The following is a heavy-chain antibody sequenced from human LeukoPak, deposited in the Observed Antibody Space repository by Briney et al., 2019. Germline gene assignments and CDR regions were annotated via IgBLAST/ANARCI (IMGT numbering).Heavy chain of an antibody. D-gene: IGHD1-26*01. Sequence: SGGSLRLSCAASGFSFSSYSVNWVRQAPGEGLEWVSSISSSSSYIYYADSVKGRVTISRDNAKNSLYLQMNSLRAEDTAVYYCARDRVGATPFDYWGQGTLVTVSS. CDR2: ISSSSSYI. CDR3: ARDRVGATPFDY. CDR1: GFSFSSYS. V-gene: IGHV3-21*01. J-gene: IGHJ4*02.